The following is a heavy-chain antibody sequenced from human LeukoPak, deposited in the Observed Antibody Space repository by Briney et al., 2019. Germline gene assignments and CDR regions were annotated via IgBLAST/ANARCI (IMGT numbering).Heavy chain of an antibody. Sequence: ASVKVSCKVSGYTLTEISMHWVRQAPGKGLERMGGFDPEDGETIYAQKFQGRVTMTEDTSTDTAYMELSSLRSEDTAVYYCATHSPHNSSSWYYYYYMDVWGKGTTVTVSS. CDR3: ATHSPHNSSSWYYYYYMDV. D-gene: IGHD6-13*01. CDR2: FDPEDGET. V-gene: IGHV1-24*01. CDR1: GYTLTEIS. J-gene: IGHJ6*03.